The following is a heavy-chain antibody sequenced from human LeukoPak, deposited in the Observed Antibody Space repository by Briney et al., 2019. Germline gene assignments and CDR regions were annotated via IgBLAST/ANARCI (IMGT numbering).Heavy chain of an antibody. CDR1: GFTFSDYG. D-gene: IGHD3-10*01. Sequence: GGSLRLSCAASGFTFSDYGMNWVRQAPGQGLEWVSYISSSGSTIYYADSVKGRFTISRDNAKNSLYLQMNSLRAEDTAVYYCARGADYYGSGNYFDYWGQGTLVTVSS. J-gene: IGHJ4*02. CDR2: ISSSGSTI. V-gene: IGHV3-48*04. CDR3: ARGADYYGSGNYFDY.